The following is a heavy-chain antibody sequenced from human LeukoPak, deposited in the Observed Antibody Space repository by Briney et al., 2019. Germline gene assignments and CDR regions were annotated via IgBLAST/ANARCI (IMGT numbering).Heavy chain of an antibody. V-gene: IGHV4-61*02. CDR2: IYTSGST. Sequence: SETLSLTCTVSGGSISSGSYYWSWIRQPAGKGLEWIGRIYTSGSTNYNPSLKSRVTISVDTSKNQFSLRLSSVTAADTAVYFCARVRGDNWNYYYYYMDVWGNGTTVTVSS. CDR1: GGSISSGSYY. CDR3: ARVRGDNWNYYYYYMDV. D-gene: IGHD1-20*01. J-gene: IGHJ6*03.